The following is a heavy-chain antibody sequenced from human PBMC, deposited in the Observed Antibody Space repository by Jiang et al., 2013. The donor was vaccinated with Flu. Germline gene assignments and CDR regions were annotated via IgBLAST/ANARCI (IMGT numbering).Heavy chain of an antibody. CDR3: ARLSIAAAGTIDY. J-gene: IGHJ4*02. CDR2: IYYSGST. D-gene: IGHD6-13*01. Sequence: LLKPSETLSLTCTVSGGSISSYYWSWIRQPPGKGLEWIGYIYYSGSTNYNPSLKSRVTISVDTSKNQFSLKLSSVTAADTAVYYCARLSIAAAGTIDYWGQGTLVTVSS. V-gene: IGHV4-59*08. CDR1: GGSISSYY.